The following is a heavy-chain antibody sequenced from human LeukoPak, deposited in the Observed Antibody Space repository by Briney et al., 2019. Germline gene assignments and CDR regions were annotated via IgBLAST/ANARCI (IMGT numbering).Heavy chain of an antibody. V-gene: IGHV3-21*01. CDR2: ISSSGSYI. J-gene: IGHJ3*02. Sequence: GGSLRLSCAASGFTFSNYNMNWVRQAPGKGLEWVSSISSSGSYIYYADSVKGRFTISRDNANNSLYLEMNNLSAEDTAVYYCARAWSRVDPFDMWGQGTMVTVSS. CDR3: ARAWSRVDPFDM. CDR1: GFTFSNYN. D-gene: IGHD2-8*02.